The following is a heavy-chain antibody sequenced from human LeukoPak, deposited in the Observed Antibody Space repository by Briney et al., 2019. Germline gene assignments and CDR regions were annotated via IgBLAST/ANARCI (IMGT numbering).Heavy chain of an antibody. J-gene: IGHJ4*02. V-gene: IGHV3-7*03. CDR3: AKVPTSFYTASWGFDN. CDR1: GFTFSSYW. CDR2: IKQDGSEK. Sequence: PGGSLRLSCAASGFTFSSYWMSWVRQAPGKGLEWVANIKQDGSEKYYVDSVKGRFTISRDNSKNTLYLQMNSLRSEDTAVYYCAKVPTSFYTASWGFDNWGQGTLVTVSS. D-gene: IGHD5-18*01.